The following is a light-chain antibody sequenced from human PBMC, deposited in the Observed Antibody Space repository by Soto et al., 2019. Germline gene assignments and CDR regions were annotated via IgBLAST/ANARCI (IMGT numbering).Light chain of an antibody. CDR1: QSVSSN. CDR2: GAS. V-gene: IGKV3-15*01. J-gene: IGKJ2*01. CDR3: QQYNEWPRT. Sequence: EIVMTQSPATLSVSPGERATLSCRASQSVSSNLAWYQQKPGQPPRLLIYGASSRVTGVPARFSGSGSGTEFTLTISSLQSEDFGFYYCQQYNEWPRTFGQGTKVDIK.